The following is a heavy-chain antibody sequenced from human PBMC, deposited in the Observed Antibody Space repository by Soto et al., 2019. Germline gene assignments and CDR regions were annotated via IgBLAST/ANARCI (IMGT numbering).Heavy chain of an antibody. CDR3: ARVGMSDCSSTSCYYGWFDP. CDR2: IYHSGST. V-gene: IGHV4-4*02. D-gene: IGHD2-2*01. CDR1: SGSISSSNW. Sequence: SETLSLTCAVYSGSISSSNWWSWVRQPPGKGLEWIGEIYHSGSTNYNPSLKSRVTISVDKSKNQFSLKLSSVTAADTAVYYCARVGMSDCSSTSCYYGWFDPWGQGTLVTVSS. J-gene: IGHJ5*02.